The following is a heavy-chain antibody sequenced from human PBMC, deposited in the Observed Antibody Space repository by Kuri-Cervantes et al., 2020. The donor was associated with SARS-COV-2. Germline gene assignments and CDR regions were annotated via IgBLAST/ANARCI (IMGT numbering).Heavy chain of an antibody. J-gene: IGHJ4*02. CDR1: GFTFSSYW. CDR3: AKDRVDSRRSPTDY. V-gene: IGHV3-7*03. Sequence: GESLRLSCAASGFTFSSYWMSWVRQAPGKGLEWVANIKQDGSEKSYVDSVKGRFTISRDNAKNSLYLQMNSLRAEDTAVYYCAKDRVDSRRSPTDYWGQGTLVTVSS. D-gene: IGHD2-15*01. CDR2: IKQDGSEK.